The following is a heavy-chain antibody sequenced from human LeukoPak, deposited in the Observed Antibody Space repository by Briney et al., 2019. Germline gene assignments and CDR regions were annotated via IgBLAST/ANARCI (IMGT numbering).Heavy chain of an antibody. CDR1: GGSISSSSYY. CDR2: IYYSGST. Sequence: PSETLSLTCTVSGGSISSSSYYWGWIRQPPGKGLEWIGSIYYSGSTYYNPSLKSRVTISVDTSKNQFSLKLSSVTAADTAVYYCARQRGREYYFHYWGQGTLVTVSS. V-gene: IGHV4-39*01. J-gene: IGHJ4*02. CDR3: ARQRGREYYFHY. D-gene: IGHD3-10*01.